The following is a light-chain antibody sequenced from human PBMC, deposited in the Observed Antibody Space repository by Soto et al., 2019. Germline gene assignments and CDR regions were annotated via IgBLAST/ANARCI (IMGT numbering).Light chain of an antibody. CDR2: GAS. J-gene: IGKJ4*01. CDR1: QSVSNY. V-gene: IGKV3-15*01. CDR3: QQYHNWPPLT. Sequence: EIVMTQSPATLSVSPGERATLSCRASQSVSNYLAWYQQKPGQAPRLLIYGASTRATGIPARFSGGGSETDCTLTISSLQSEDFAVYYCQQYHNWPPLTFGGGTKVEVK.